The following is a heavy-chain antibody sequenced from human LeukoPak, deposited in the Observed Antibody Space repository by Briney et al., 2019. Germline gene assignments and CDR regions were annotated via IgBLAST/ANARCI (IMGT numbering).Heavy chain of an antibody. CDR2: IYYSGST. CDR3: ARDLGSSFDY. CDR1: GGSISSYY. D-gene: IGHD2/OR15-2a*01. J-gene: IGHJ4*02. Sequence: SETLSLTCTVSGGSISSYYWSWIRQPSGKGLEWIGYIYYSGSTNYNPSLKSRVTISVDTSKNQFSLKLSSVTAADTAVYYCARDLGSSFDYWGQGTLVTVSS. V-gene: IGHV4-59*01.